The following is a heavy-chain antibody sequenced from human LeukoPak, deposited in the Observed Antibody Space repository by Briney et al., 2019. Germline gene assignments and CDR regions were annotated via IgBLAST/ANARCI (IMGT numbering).Heavy chain of an antibody. J-gene: IGHJ4*02. CDR1: GFTFSSYS. D-gene: IGHD5-24*01. CDR3: AKAGYRGWLQLYYFDY. V-gene: IGHV3-21*04. CDR2: ISSSSSYI. Sequence: PGGSLKLSCAASGFTFSSYSMNWVRQAPGKGLEWVSSISSSSSYIYYADSVKGRFTISRDNSKNTLYLQMNSLRAEDTAVYYCAKAGYRGWLQLYYFDYWGQGTLVTVSS.